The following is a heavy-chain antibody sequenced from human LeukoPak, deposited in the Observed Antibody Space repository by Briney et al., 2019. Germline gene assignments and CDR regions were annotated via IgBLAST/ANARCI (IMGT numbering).Heavy chain of an antibody. D-gene: IGHD3-22*01. CDR2: INHSGST. CDR1: GGSFSGNY. J-gene: IGHJ4*02. V-gene: IGHV4-34*01. Sequence: SETLSLTCAVYGGSFSGNYWSWIRQPPGKGLDWIGEINHSGSTYYNPSLKSRVTISVDTSKNQFSLKLNSVTAADTAVYFCGRPDDYDYSAWWGQGILVTVSS. CDR3: GRPDDYDYSAW.